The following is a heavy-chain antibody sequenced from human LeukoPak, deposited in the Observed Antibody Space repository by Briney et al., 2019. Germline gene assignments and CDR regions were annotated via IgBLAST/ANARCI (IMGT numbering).Heavy chain of an antibody. CDR1: GYTFTRYY. CDR3: ARGPDSSGYPFDY. D-gene: IGHD3-22*01. V-gene: IGHV1-46*01. Sequence: ATEKVSCKASGYTFTRYYMDWVRQAPGQGLEWMGMINASGGSTSYAQKFQGRVTMTRDTSTSTVYMELSSLRSEDTAVYYCARGPDSSGYPFDYWGQGTLVTVLS. J-gene: IGHJ4*02. CDR2: INASGGST.